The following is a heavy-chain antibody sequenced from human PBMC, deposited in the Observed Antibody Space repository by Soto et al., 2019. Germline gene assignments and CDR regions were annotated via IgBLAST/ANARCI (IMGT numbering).Heavy chain of an antibody. CDR1: GGTLSSYA. V-gene: IGHV1-69*13. D-gene: IGHD2-15*01. Sequence: ASVKVSCKASGGTLSSYAISWVRQAPGQGLEWMGGIIPIFGTANYAQKFQGRVTITADESTSTAYMELSSLRSEDTAVYYCARDIRYCSGGSCYSWGQGTLVTVSS. J-gene: IGHJ5*02. CDR2: IIPIFGTA. CDR3: ARDIRYCSGGSCYS.